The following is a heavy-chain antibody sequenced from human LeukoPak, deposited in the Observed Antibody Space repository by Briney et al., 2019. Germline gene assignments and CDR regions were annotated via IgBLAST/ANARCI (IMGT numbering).Heavy chain of an antibody. Sequence: GGSLRLSCAASGFTFSSYAMSWVRQAPGKGLEWVSAISGSGGSTYYADSVKGRFTISRDNSKNTLYLQMNSLRAEDTAVYYCAKANYYDSSGYVDYWGQGTLVTLSS. D-gene: IGHD3-22*01. CDR3: AKANYYDSSGYVDY. V-gene: IGHV3-23*01. CDR2: ISGSGGST. J-gene: IGHJ4*02. CDR1: GFTFSSYA.